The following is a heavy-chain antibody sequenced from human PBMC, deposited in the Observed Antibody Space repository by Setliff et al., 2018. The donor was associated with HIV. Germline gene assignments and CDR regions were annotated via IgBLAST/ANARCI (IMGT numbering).Heavy chain of an antibody. Sequence: PGGSLRLSCAASGFTVSTYYMSWVRQAPGKGLEWVSTIYSGGSTYHADSVKGRFTISRDNSKNTVYLEMDSLRSEDTAVYYCAKADDGAAAGPAPWGQGTLVTVSS. J-gene: IGHJ5*01. CDR2: IYSGGST. V-gene: IGHV3-66*01. CDR3: AKADDGAAAGPAP. CDR1: GFTVSTYY. D-gene: IGHD6-13*01.